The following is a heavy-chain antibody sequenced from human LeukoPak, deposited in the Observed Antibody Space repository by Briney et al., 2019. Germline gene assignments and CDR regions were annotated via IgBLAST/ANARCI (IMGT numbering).Heavy chain of an antibody. CDR1: GFTFSSYG. V-gene: IGHV3-30*02. J-gene: IGHJ4*02. CDR3: AKDHPYYFDY. Sequence: PGGSLRLSCAASGFTFSSYGMHWFRQAPGKGLGGVAFIRYDGSNKYYADSVNGRFTISRDNSKNTPYLQMNSLRAEDTAVYYCAKDHPYYFDYWGQGTLVTVSS. CDR2: IRYDGSNK.